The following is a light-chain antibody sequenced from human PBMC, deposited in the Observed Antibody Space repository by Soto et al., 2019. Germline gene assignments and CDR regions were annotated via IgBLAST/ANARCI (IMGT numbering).Light chain of an antibody. CDR3: QQRSTWPVT. CDR1: QSVSSY. V-gene: IGKV3-11*01. CDR2: DAS. Sequence: EIVLTQSPGTLSLSPGERATLSCRARQSVSSYLAWYQQKPGQAPRLLIYDASTRATGISARFSGSGSGTDFTLTISSLEPEDFAVYYCQQRSTWPVTFGQGTKVEVK. J-gene: IGKJ1*01.